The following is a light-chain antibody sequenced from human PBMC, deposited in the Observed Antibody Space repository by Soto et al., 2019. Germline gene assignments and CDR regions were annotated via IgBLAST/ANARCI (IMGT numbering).Light chain of an antibody. V-gene: IGKV1-17*03. J-gene: IGKJ1*01. CDR1: QDISRF. Sequence: DIQMTQSPSAVSASVGDRVTITCRASQDISRFLAWFQQNPGKVPKRLVYLATALQNGAPSRFSGSGSGTEFNFTISSLQPEDFATYYCLQHYAYPWTFDQGTKVDIK. CDR2: LAT. CDR3: LQHYAYPWT.